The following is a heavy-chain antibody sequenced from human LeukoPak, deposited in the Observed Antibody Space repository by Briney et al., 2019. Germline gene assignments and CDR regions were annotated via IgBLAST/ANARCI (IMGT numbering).Heavy chain of an antibody. CDR2: ISAYNGNT. V-gene: IGHV1-18*01. D-gene: IGHD3-10*01. CDR3: ARGREPGGLDY. J-gene: IGHJ4*02. CDR1: GYTFTSYG. Sequence: GASVKVSCKASGYTFTSYGISWVRQAPGQGLEWVGWISAYNGNTNYAQKFQGRVTMTRDMSTSTVYMELSSLRSEDTAMYYCARGREPGGLDYWGQGTLVTVSS.